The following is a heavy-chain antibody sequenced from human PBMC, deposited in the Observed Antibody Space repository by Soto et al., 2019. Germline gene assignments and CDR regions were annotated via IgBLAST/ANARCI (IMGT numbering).Heavy chain of an antibody. V-gene: IGHV1-8*01. CDR3: ARTLYGDNVDS. D-gene: IGHD4-17*01. CDR2: MNPNSGNT. J-gene: IGHJ4*02. CDR1: GYTFTSYD. Sequence: QVQLVQSGAEVKKPGASVKVSCKASGYTFTSYDINWVRQATGQGLEWMGWMNPNSGNTGYAQKFQGGXTXTXXTSISTAYMELSSLRSEDTAVYYCARTLYGDNVDSWGQGTLVTVSS.